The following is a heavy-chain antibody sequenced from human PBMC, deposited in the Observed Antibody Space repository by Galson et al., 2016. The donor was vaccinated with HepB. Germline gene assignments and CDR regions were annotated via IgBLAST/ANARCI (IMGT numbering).Heavy chain of an antibody. V-gene: IGHV1-69*02. CDR2: IIPFLDIA. CDR1: GGTFSSFT. Sequence: SVKVSCKASGGTFSSFTLGWVRQAPGQGLEWIGRIIPFLDIANYAQRFQGRVMITADKSTSTAYMQLSSLRSEDTAVYYCATLYYFGSGVESRWEYYSDYWGQGTPVTVSS. D-gene: IGHD3-10*01. J-gene: IGHJ4*02. CDR3: ATLYYFGSGVESRWEYYSDY.